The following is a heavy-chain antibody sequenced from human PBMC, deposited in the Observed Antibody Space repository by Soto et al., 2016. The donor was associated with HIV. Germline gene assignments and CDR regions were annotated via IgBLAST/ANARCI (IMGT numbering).Heavy chain of an antibody. CDR2: INSDGSRT. CDR1: GFTFSSYW. J-gene: IGHJ4*02. D-gene: IGHD3-22*01. V-gene: IGHV3-74*01. Sequence: EVQLVESGGGLVQPGGSLRLSCAASGFTFSSYWMHWVRQAPGKGLVWVSRINSDGSRTSYADSVKGRFTISRDNAKNTLYLQMNSLRAEDTAVYYCARDPGGYYRYYFDYWGQGTLVTVSS. CDR3: ARDPGGYYRYYFDY.